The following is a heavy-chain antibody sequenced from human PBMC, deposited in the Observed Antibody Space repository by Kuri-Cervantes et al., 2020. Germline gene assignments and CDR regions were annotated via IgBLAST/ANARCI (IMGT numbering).Heavy chain of an antibody. Sequence: LSLTCAASGFTFSSYWMHWVRQVPGKGLVYVSRINSDGSSTSYVDSVKGRFTISRDNAKNSLYLQMNSLRAEDTAVYYCARDWVAVAGTGWFDPWGQGTLVTVSS. J-gene: IGHJ5*02. CDR1: GFTFSSYW. V-gene: IGHV3-74*01. D-gene: IGHD6-19*01. CDR2: INSDGSST. CDR3: ARDWVAVAGTGWFDP.